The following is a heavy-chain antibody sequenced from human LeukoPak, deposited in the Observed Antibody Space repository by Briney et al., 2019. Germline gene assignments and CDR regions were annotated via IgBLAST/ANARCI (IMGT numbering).Heavy chain of an antibody. CDR3: AREGPHGSGIYYNPLDY. D-gene: IGHD3-10*01. J-gene: IGHJ4*02. CDR2: IYYSGNT. CDR1: GDSVSSSSYY. V-gene: IGHV4-39*02. Sequence: SETLSLTCTVSGDSVSSSSYYWGWIRQPPGKGLEWIGSIYYSGNTYYNPSLKSRVTLSVDTSKNQFSLKLISVTAADTALYYCAREGPHGSGIYYNPLDYWGQGALVIVSS.